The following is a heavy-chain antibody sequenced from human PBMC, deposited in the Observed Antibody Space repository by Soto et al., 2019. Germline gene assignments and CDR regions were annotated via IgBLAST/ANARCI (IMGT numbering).Heavy chain of an antibody. CDR2: IFSNDEK. CDR1: GFSLSNARMG. Sequence: QVTLKESGPVLVKPTETLTLTCTVSGFSLSNARMGVSWIRQPPGKALEWLAHIFSNDEKSYSTSLKSRLTIXKXTXXSQVVLTMTNMDPVDTATYYCARIEGRDSENWFDPWGQGTLVTVSS. CDR3: ARIEGRDSENWFDP. J-gene: IGHJ5*02. V-gene: IGHV2-26*01. D-gene: IGHD2-15*01.